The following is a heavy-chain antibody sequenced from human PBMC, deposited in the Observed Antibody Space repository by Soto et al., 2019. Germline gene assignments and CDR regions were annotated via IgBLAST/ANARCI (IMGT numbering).Heavy chain of an antibody. J-gene: IGHJ4*02. CDR2: IIPILGIA. CDR1: GGTFSSYT. CDR3: ARGVAGNTDFDY. V-gene: IGHV1-69*02. Sequence: QVQLVQSGAEVKKPGSSVKVSCKASGGTFSSYTISWVRQAPGQGLEWMGRIIPILGIANYAQKFQGRVTITADKSTSTADMELSSLRSEDTAVDYCARGVAGNTDFDYWGQGTLVTVSS. D-gene: IGHD6-19*01.